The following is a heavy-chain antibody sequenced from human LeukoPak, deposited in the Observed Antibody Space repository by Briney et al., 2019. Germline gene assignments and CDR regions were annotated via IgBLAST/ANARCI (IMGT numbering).Heavy chain of an antibody. CDR1: GFTFTNYA. J-gene: IGHJ4*02. V-gene: IGHV3-23*01. Sequence: GALRLSCAASGFTFTNYAMSWVRQTPGKGLEWVSATVGSRPDTYHADSVKGRFTVSRDNSRNTLYLQMNNLRIEDSAVYYCTKAPLMSCTGAFCYPFDSWGQGVLVTVSS. CDR2: TVGSRPDT. CDR3: TKAPLMSCTGAFCYPFDS. D-gene: IGHD2-8*02.